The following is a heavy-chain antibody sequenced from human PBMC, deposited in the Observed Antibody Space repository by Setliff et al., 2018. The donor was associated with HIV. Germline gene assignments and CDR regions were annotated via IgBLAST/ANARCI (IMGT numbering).Heavy chain of an antibody. Sequence: GGSLRLSCAATGFTFSSYVLHWVRQAPGKGLEWVAVMSTGGGIKICADSVKGRFTISRDNSRNTVFLQMNSLRPEDTAVYYCVRVYDAVVLAGRLWGQGTLVTVSS. CDR1: GFTFSSYV. D-gene: IGHD2-2*01. CDR3: VRVYDAVVLAGRL. J-gene: IGHJ4*02. CDR2: MSTGGGIK. V-gene: IGHV3-30-3*01.